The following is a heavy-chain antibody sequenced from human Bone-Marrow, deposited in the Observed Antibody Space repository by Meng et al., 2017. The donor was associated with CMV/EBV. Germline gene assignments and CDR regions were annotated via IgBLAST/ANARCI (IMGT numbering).Heavy chain of an antibody. Sequence: SETLSLTCTVSGGSISSSSYYWGWIRQPPGKGLEWIGSIYYSGSTYYNPSLKSRVTISVDTSKNQSSLKLSSVTAADTALYYGAREGRGYSGWYDYWGQGTLVTVSS. CDR1: GGSISSSSYY. CDR2: IYYSGST. CDR3: AREGRGYSGWYDY. V-gene: IGHV4-39*07. J-gene: IGHJ4*02. D-gene: IGHD5-12*01.